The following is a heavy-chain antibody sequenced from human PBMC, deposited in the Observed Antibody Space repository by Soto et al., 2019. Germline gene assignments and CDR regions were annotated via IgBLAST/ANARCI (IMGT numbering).Heavy chain of an antibody. J-gene: IGHJ4*02. CDR1: GYTLTRFA. Sequence: SVKGSWNSSGYTLTRFAISWVRQSPRQGLEWMGWISAFNGATNYAQKFQDRITMTTDTPTSTAYMELRSLRSDDTAVYYCARLYSSGWPSSYSDYWGKGTLVTGSS. V-gene: IGHV1-18*01. CDR2: ISAFNGAT. CDR3: ARLYSSGWPSSYSDY. D-gene: IGHD6-19*01.